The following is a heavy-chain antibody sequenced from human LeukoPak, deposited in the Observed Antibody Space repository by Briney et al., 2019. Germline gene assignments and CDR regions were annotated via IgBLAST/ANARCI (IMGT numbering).Heavy chain of an antibody. D-gene: IGHD2-15*01. CDR3: AKGLRYCSGVTCYKDNY. V-gene: IGHV3-53*01. CDR1: GFTVRSNY. CDR2: IYSGGST. J-gene: IGHJ4*02. Sequence: GGSLRLSCAASGFTVRSNYMSWVRQAPGKGLEWVSVIYSGGSTYYADSVKGRFTISRDNSKNTLYLQMNSLRAEDTAVYYCAKGLRYCSGVTCYKDNYWGQGTLVTVSS.